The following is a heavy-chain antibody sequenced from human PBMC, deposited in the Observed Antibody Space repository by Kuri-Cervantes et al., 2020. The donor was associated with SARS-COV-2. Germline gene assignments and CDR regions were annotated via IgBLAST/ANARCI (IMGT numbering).Heavy chain of an antibody. Sequence: GESLKISCAASGFTFSNAWMSWVRQAPGKGLEWVGRIKSKTDGGTTDYAAPVKGRFTISRDDSKNKLYLQMNSLKTEDTAVYYCSTDFVVVPAAYVDYWGQGTLVTVSS. V-gene: IGHV3-15*01. D-gene: IGHD2-2*01. J-gene: IGHJ4*02. CDR2: IKSKTDGGTT. CDR1: GFTFSNAW. CDR3: STDFVVVPAAYVDY.